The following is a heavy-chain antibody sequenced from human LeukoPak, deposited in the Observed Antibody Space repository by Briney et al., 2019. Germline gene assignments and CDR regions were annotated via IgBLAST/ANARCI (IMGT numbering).Heavy chain of an antibody. Sequence: PGRSLRLSCAASGFTFDDYAMHWVRQAPGKGLEWVSGISWNSGSMEYADSVKGRFTISRDNSLNTLYLQMNSLRAEDTAVYYCAKDSKLRLAPNDAFDIWGQGTMVTVSS. V-gene: IGHV3-9*01. D-gene: IGHD3-16*01. CDR3: AKDSKLRLAPNDAFDI. CDR1: GFTFDDYA. J-gene: IGHJ3*02. CDR2: ISWNSGSM.